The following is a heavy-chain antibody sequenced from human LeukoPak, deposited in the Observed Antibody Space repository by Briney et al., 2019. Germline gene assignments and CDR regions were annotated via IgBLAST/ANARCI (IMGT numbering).Heavy chain of an antibody. CDR1: GGTLSTYG. J-gene: IGHJ4*02. V-gene: IGHV1-69*06. D-gene: IGHD2-15*01. CDR3: ARDPTGGGRSLYYFDM. Sequence: SVKVSCKASGGTLSTYGITWVRQAPGQGLEWMGGFIPISGTANYAQKFQGRLTITADKSATTAYMELSSLRSEDTALYYCARDPTGGGRSLYYFDMWGQGTLVTVFS. CDR2: FIPISGTA.